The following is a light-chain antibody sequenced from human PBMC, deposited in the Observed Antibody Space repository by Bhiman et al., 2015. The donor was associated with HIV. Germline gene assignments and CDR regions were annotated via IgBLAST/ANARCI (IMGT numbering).Light chain of an antibody. Sequence: QSALTQPASVSGSPGQSITISCTGTNNDVGGYHFVSWYQHHPDRAPKLMIYDVSQRPSGVSNRFSGSKSGNTASLTISGLQAEDEADYYCSSYTSSTGAFGGGTKLTVL. CDR2: DVS. V-gene: IGLV2-14*03. J-gene: IGLJ2*01. CDR1: NNDVGGYHF. CDR3: SSYTSSTGA.